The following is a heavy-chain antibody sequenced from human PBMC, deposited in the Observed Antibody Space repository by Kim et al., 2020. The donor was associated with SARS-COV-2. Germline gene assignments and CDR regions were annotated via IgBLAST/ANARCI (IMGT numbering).Heavy chain of an antibody. CDR3: ARDLSGIVVVADI. J-gene: IGHJ3*02. D-gene: IGHD2-15*01. Sequence: YAEGVTGRCVFTLDTSVSTAYLQISSLKAEDTAVYYCARDLSGIVVVADIWGQGTMVTVSS. V-gene: IGHV7-4-1*02.